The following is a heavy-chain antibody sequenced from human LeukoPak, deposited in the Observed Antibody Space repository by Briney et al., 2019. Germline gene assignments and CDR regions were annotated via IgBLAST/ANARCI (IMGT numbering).Heavy chain of an antibody. Sequence: SVKVSCKASGGTFSSYAISWVRQAPGQGLEWMGGIIPIFGTANYAQKFQGRVTITADESTSTAYMELSSLRSEDTAVYYCARDYYENIAHTHMLPFWGQGTLVTVSS. V-gene: IGHV1-69*13. CDR2: IIPIFGTA. CDR3: ARDYYENIAHTHMLPF. J-gene: IGHJ4*02. D-gene: IGHD1-26*01. CDR1: GGTFSSYA.